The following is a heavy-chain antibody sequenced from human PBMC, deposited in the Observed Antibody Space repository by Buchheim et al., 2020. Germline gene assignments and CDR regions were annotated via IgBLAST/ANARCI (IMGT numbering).Heavy chain of an antibody. Sequence: EVQLVESGGGLVQSGGSLRLSCVDSEFTFSNYWMIWVRQAPGKGLVWVSSISGDGRSTDYADSVRGRFTLSRDKAKNTLYLQMNSLRAEDTAVYYCLRSQNDMSGWGQGTL. D-gene: IGHD1-1*01. V-gene: IGHV3-74*01. J-gene: IGHJ4*02. CDR1: EFTFSNYW. CDR3: LRSQNDMSG. CDR2: ISGDGRST.